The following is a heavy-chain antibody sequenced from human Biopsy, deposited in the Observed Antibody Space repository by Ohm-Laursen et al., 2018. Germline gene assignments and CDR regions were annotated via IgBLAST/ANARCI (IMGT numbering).Heavy chain of an antibody. V-gene: IGHV3-23*01. CDR1: GFTFSSYA. Sequence: SLRLSCSASGFTFSSYAMSWVRQVPGRGLEWVSAVSTGGAATYYADSVRGRFTISRDNFKNTLFLQMDGLTADDTALYYCAKDLRKKAAIQLWTTWFDPWGRGTLVTVSS. J-gene: IGHJ5*02. CDR2: VSTGGAAT. D-gene: IGHD1-1*01. CDR3: AKDLRKKAAIQLWTTWFDP.